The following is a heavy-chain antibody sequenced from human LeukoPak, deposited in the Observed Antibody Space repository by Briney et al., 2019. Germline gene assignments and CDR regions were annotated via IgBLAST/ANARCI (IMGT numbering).Heavy chain of an antibody. Sequence: GGSLRLSCTASGFTIYSNYISWVRRAPGKGLEWVSIIHNDDRTYYADSVKGRFTISRDNAKNSLYLQMNSLRAEDTAVYYCARDSFYYYDSSGYYFDYWGQGTLVTVSS. J-gene: IGHJ4*02. CDR1: GFTIYSNY. V-gene: IGHV3-66*01. CDR2: IHNDDRT. D-gene: IGHD3-22*01. CDR3: ARDSFYYYDSSGYYFDY.